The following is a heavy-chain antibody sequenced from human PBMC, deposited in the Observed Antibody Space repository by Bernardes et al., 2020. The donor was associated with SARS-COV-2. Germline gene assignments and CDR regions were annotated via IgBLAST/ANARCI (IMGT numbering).Heavy chain of an antibody. D-gene: IGHD6-19*01. J-gene: IGHJ6*02. CDR2: ISSSGSTI. Sequence: GGSLRLSCAASGFTFSSYEMNWVRQAPGKGLEWVSYISSSGSTIYYADSVKGRFTISRDNAKNSLYLQMNSLRAEDTAVYYCARDSRVAGYYGMDVWGQGTTVTVSS. CDR3: ARDSRVAGYYGMDV. V-gene: IGHV3-48*03. CDR1: GFTFSSYE.